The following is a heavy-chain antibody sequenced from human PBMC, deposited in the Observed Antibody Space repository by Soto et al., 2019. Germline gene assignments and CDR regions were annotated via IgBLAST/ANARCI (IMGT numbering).Heavy chain of an antibody. CDR1: GGTFSSYT. CDR3: ATTTQNGVLRC. V-gene: IGHV1-69*02. Sequence: QVQLVHSGAEVKKPGSSVKVSCKASGGTFSSYTISWVRQAPGQGLEWMGRIIPILGIANYAQKFQGRVTITADKSTSTAYMELSSLRSEDAAVYYCATTTQNGVLRCWGQGTLVTVAS. CDR2: IIPILGIA. D-gene: IGHD3-3*01. J-gene: IGHJ4*02.